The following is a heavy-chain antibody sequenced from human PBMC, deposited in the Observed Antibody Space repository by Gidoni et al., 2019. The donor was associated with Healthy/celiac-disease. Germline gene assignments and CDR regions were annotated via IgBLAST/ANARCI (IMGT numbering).Heavy chain of an antibody. Sequence: ASGGTTEYAASVKGRFTISRDYSKSIAYLQMNSLKTEDTAVYYCTRITYGDYVGDYWGQGTLVTVSS. CDR2: ASGGTT. CDR3: TRITYGDYVGDY. V-gene: IGHV3-49*02. J-gene: IGHJ4*02. D-gene: IGHD4-17*01.